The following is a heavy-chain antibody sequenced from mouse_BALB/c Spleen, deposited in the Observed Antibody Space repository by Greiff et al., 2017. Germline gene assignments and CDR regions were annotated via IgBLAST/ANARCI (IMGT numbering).Heavy chain of an antibody. CDR2: ISDGGSYT. CDR1: GFTFSDYY. Sequence: EVKLVESGGGLVKPGGSLKLSCAASGFTFSDYYMYWVRQTPEKRLEWVATISDGGSYTYYPDSVKGRFTISRDNAKNNLYLQMSSLKSEDTAMYYCARGGYDGVWYFDVWGAGTTVTVSS. J-gene: IGHJ1*01. V-gene: IGHV5-4*02. CDR3: ARGGYDGVWYFDV. D-gene: IGHD2-2*01.